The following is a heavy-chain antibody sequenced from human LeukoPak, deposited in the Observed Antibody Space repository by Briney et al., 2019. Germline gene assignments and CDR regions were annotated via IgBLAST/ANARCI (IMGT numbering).Heavy chain of an antibody. CDR2: IYYSGST. J-gene: IGHJ5*02. CDR3: ARLGGYYAPFDP. Sequence: PSETLSLTCTVSGGSISSYYWSWIRQPPGKGLEWIGYIYYSGSTNYNPSLKSRVTISLDTSKNQFSLKLSSVAAADTAVYYCARLGGYYAPFDPWGQGTLVTVSS. V-gene: IGHV4-59*08. D-gene: IGHD3-10*01. CDR1: GGSISSYY.